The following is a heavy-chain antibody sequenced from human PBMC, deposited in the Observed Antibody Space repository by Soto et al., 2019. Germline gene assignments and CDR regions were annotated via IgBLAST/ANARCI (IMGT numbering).Heavy chain of an antibody. CDR2: IWYDGSNK. D-gene: IGHD6-13*01. CDR1: GFTFSSYG. Sequence: QVQLVESGGGVVQPGRSLRLSCAASGFTFSSYGMHWVRQAPGKGLEWVAVIWYDGSNKYYADSVKGRFTISRDNSKNTLYLQMNSLRAEDTAVYYCAREYLSYGYSSSWYVDYYYGMDVWGQGTTVTVSS. V-gene: IGHV3-33*01. CDR3: AREYLSYGYSSSWYVDYYYGMDV. J-gene: IGHJ6*02.